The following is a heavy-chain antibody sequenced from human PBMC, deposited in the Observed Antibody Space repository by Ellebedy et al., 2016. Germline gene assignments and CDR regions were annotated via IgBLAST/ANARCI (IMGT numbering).Heavy chain of an antibody. V-gene: IGHV3-23*01. CDR2: ISRIDDST. CDR1: GFTFTSYS. Sequence: GESLKISXIVSGFTFTSYSMKWVRQTPGKGLKWVSGISRIDDSTYYADSVKGRFTISRDNPKNTLYLQMNNLRAEDTAVYYCAKDRDDDGDYVFDSWGQGTLVTVSS. J-gene: IGHJ4*02. CDR3: AKDRDDDGDYVFDS. D-gene: IGHD4-17*01.